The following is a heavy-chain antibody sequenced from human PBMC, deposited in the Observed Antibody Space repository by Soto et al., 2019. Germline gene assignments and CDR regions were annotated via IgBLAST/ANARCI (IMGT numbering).Heavy chain of an antibody. CDR2: ISASGGST. J-gene: IGHJ5*02. CDR3: AKDLVYEDSFRWFDP. CDR1: GFTFSSYA. D-gene: IGHD5-18*01. V-gene: IGHV3-23*01. Sequence: GGSLRLSCAASGFTFSSYAMSWVRQAPGKGLEWVSAISASGGSTYYADSVKGRFTISRDNSKNTLYLQMNSLRAEDTAVHYCAKDLVYEDSFRWFDPWGQRTRLTVSS.